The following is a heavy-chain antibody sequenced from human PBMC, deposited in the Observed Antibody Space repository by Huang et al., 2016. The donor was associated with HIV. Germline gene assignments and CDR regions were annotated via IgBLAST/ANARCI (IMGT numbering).Heavy chain of an antibody. CDR2: IRNDGMKK. D-gene: IGHD3-22*01. V-gene: IGHV3-33*04. Sequence: VQLIESGGGVVQPGKSLRLSCARSGFILSNYGMHWVRQAPGKGLNWVAFIRNDGMKKNYADSVRGRFTVGRDNGNNTLFVQMRSLGVDDTAVYYCARGDYYDSSGYHPGYFDYWGQGILVTVSS. J-gene: IGHJ4*02. CDR1: GFILSNYG. CDR3: ARGDYYDSSGYHPGYFDY.